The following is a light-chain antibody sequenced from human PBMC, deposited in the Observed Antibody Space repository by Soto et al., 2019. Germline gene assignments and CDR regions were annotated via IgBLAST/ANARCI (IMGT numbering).Light chain of an antibody. V-gene: IGLV2-14*01. CDR3: YSYTSSSTYV. J-gene: IGLJ1*01. CDR1: SSDVGAYNY. Sequence: QSALTQPASVSGSPGQSITISCTGTSSDVGAYNYVSWYQQLPAKVPKLMMYDVSNRPSGVSDRFPGSKSGNTASLTISGLQAEDEADYHCYSYTSSSTYVFVTGTKVTVL. CDR2: DVS.